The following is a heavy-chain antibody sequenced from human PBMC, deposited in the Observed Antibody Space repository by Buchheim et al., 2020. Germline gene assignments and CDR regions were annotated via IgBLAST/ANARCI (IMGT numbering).Heavy chain of an antibody. J-gene: IGHJ4*02. Sequence: VQLQESGPGLVKPSQTLSLTCTVSGGSISSGSYYWSWIRQPAGKGLEWIGRIYTSGSTNYNPSLKSRVTISVDTSQNQFSLKLSSVTAADTAVYYCARIDILTGYYSLDYWGQGTL. CDR2: IYTSGST. CDR3: ARIDILTGYYSLDY. D-gene: IGHD3-9*01. V-gene: IGHV4-61*02. CDR1: GGSISSGSYY.